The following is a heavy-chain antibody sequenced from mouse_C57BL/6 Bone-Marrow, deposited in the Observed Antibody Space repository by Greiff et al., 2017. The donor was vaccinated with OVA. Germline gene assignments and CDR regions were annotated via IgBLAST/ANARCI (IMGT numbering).Heavy chain of an antibody. J-gene: IGHJ3*01. CDR3: ARDSSGPFAY. Sequence: VQLQQPGAELVKPGASVKLSCKASGYTFTSYWMQWVKQRPGQGVEWIGEIDPSDSYTNYNQKFKGKATLTVDTSSSTAYMQLSSLTSEDSAVYYCARDSSGPFAYWGQGTLVTVSA. CDR2: IDPSDSYT. D-gene: IGHD3-2*02. CDR1: GYTFTSYW. V-gene: IGHV1-50*01.